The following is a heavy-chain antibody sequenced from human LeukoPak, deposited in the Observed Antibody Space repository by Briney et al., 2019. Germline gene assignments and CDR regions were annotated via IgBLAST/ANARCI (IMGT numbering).Heavy chain of an antibody. J-gene: IGHJ4*02. D-gene: IGHD5-12*01. CDR3: ARYDGYDLRY. CDR2: INEGGSEK. V-gene: IGHV3-7*04. CDR1: GFTFSNYW. Sequence: PGGSLRLSCAASGFTFSNYWMSWVRQAPGKGLDWVAMINEGGSEKHYVDSVKGRFTISRDNAKNSLYLEMNGLRAEDTAVYYCARYDGYDLRYWGQGTLVTVSS.